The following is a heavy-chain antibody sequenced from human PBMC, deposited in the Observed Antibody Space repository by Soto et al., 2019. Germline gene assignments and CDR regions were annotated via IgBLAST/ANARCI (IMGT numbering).Heavy chain of an antibody. D-gene: IGHD6-13*01. J-gene: IGHJ5*02. V-gene: IGHV2-5*02. Sequence: SGPTLVNPTQTLTPTCTFSGFSLSTSGVGVGWIRQPPGKALEWLALIYWDDDKRYSPSLKSRLTITKDTSKNQVVLTMTNMDPVNTAKYYCPHPTRIAAAGTNGSAPGGQEPLAPVP. CDR2: IYWDDDK. CDR3: PHPTRIAAAGTNGSAP. CDR1: GFSLSTSGVG.